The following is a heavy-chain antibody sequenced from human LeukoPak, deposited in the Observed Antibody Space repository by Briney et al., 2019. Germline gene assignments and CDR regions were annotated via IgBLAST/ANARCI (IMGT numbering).Heavy chain of an antibody. CDR2: INAGNGNT. CDR1: GYTFTSYA. D-gene: IGHD6-13*01. Sequence: ASVKVPCKASGYTFTSYAMHWVRQAPGQRLEWMGWINAGNGNTKYSQKFQGRVTITRDTSASTAYMELSSLRSEDTAVYYCARDRIAAAGISGYFDYWGQGTLVTVSS. J-gene: IGHJ4*02. CDR3: ARDRIAAAGISGYFDY. V-gene: IGHV1-3*01.